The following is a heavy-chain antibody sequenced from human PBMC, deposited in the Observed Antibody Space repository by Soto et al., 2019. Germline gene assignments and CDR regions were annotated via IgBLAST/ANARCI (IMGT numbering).Heavy chain of an antibody. CDR2: ISASKGNT. D-gene: IGHD6-6*01. V-gene: IGHV1-18*03. CDR3: ASRAGQLPYYFDY. J-gene: IGHJ4*02. CDR1: GYTFSNYG. Sequence: ASVKVSCKASGYTFSNYGFTWLRQAPGQGLEWMGWISASKGNTNYAQKFQGRVTLTRDTSTSTAYMELRSLKSDDMAVYYCASRAGQLPYYFDYWGQGTQVTVS.